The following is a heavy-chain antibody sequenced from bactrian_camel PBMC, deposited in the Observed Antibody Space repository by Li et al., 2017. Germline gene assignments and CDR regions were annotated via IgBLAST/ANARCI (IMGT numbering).Heavy chain of an antibody. CDR1: GFTFSSYR. CDR2: ISSGGITT. CDR3: VRGWDDGSWSFKY. V-gene: IGHV3S6*01. D-gene: IGHD2*01. J-gene: IGHJ4*01. Sequence: HVQLVESGGGLVQPGGSLRLSCAASGFTFSSYRMCWVCQAPGKGLEWVSSISSGGITTYYADSVKGQFTISRDNAKNTVYLQMNSLKPEDTAVYYCVRGWDDGSWSFKYWGQGTQVTVS.